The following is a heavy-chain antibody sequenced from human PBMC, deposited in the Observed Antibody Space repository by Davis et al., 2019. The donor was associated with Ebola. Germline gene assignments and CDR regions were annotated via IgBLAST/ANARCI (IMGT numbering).Heavy chain of an antibody. CDR3: TRTIPEYYYDSSGYYSGYYGMDV. CDR1: GFTFSSYW. Sequence: GGSLRLSCAASGFTFSSYWMSWVRQAPGKGLEWVGRIRSNANSYATAYAASVKGRFTISRDDSKNTAYLQMNSLKTEDTAVYYCTRTIPEYYYDSSGYYSGYYGMDVWGQGTTVTVSS. CDR2: IRSNANSYAT. D-gene: IGHD3-22*01. J-gene: IGHJ6*02. V-gene: IGHV3-73*01.